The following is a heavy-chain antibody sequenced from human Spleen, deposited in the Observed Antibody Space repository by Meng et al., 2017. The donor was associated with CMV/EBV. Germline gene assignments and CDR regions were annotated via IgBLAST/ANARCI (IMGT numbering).Heavy chain of an antibody. V-gene: IGHV3-20*04. CDR3: ARDRRASIEQLCLHEGLEF. D-gene: IGHD3-16*01. CDR2: ISWNGGST. CDR1: GFIFNSYG. J-gene: IGHJ3*01. Sequence: GESLKISCAASGFIFNSYGMNWVRQAPGKGLEWVSVISWNGGSTGYADSVKGRFTISRDNTTNSLYLQMSRLRADETAFFYCARDRRASIEQLCLHEGLEFWGQGTMVTVSS.